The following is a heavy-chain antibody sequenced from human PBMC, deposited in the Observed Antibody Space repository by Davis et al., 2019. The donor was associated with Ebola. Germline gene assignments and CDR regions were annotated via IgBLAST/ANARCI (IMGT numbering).Heavy chain of an antibody. D-gene: IGHD5/OR15-5a*01. Sequence: MLSETLSLTCAVYGGSFSGYYWSWIRQPPGKGLEWIGEINHSGSTNYNPSLKSRVTISVDTSKNQFSLKLSSVTAADTAVYYCARGVYGNYGMDVWGQGTTVTVSS. V-gene: IGHV4-34*01. J-gene: IGHJ6*02. CDR2: INHSGST. CDR3: ARGVYGNYGMDV. CDR1: GGSFSGYY.